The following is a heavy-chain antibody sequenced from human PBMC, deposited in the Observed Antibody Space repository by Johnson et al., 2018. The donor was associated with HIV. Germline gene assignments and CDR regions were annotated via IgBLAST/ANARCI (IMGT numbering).Heavy chain of an antibody. CDR3: AKVRCGGDCLDAFDI. D-gene: IGHD2-21*02. J-gene: IGHJ3*02. Sequence: VQLVESGGGLVKPGGSLILSCAASGFTFSSYAMSWVRQAPGKGLEWVSAISGSAGITYYADSVEGRFTISRDNSRNTLYLQMNSLRTEDTAVYYCAKVRCGGDCLDAFDIWGQGTMVTVSS. CDR2: ISGSAGIT. CDR1: GFTFSSYA. V-gene: IGHV3-23*04.